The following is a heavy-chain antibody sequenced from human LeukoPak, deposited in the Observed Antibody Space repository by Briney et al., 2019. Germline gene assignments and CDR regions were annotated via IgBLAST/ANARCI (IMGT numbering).Heavy chain of an antibody. Sequence: GGSLRLSCAASGFSFSSYSMNWVRQAPGKGLEWVTSISSSSSYIYYADSVKGRFTISRDNAKNSLYLQMNSLRAEDTAVYYCARGKRYYDFWSGSYYMDVWGKGTTVTVSS. CDR2: ISSSSSYI. J-gene: IGHJ6*03. CDR3: ARGKRYYDFWSGSYYMDV. CDR1: GFSFSSYS. V-gene: IGHV3-21*01. D-gene: IGHD3-3*01.